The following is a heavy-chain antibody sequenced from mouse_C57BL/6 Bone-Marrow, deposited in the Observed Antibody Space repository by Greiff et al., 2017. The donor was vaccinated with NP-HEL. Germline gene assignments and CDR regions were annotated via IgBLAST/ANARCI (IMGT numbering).Heavy chain of an antibody. J-gene: IGHJ2*01. CDR2: IHPSDSDT. CDR3: AIKVLREY. V-gene: IGHV1-74*01. D-gene: IGHD2-12*01. CDR1: GYTFTSYW. Sequence: VQLQQPGADLVQPGASVKVSCKASGYTFTSYWMHWVKQSPGQGLEWIGRIHPSDSDTNYNQKFKGKVTLTVDKSSSTAYLLLSSLTSEDSAVYYCAIKVLREYWGQGTTLTVSS.